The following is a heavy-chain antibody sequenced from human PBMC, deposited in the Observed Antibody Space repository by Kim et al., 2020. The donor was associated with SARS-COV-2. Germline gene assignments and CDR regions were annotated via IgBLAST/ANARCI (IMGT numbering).Heavy chain of an antibody. CDR3: ARALEGYCSGGSCYSLDY. Sequence: SVKVSCKASGGTFSSYAISWVRQAPGQGLEWMGGIIPIFGTANYAQKFQGRVTITADESTSTAYMELSSLRSEDTAVYYCARALEGYCSGGSCYSLDYWGQGTLVTVSS. CDR2: IIPIFGTA. J-gene: IGHJ4*02. CDR1: GGTFSSYA. D-gene: IGHD2-15*01. V-gene: IGHV1-69*13.